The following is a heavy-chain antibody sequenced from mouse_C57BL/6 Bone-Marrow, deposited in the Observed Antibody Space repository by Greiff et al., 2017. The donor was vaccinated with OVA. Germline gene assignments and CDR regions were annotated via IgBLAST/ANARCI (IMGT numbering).Heavy chain of an antibody. CDR3: AREGWLPYAMDY. V-gene: IGHV1-69*01. CDR1: GYTFTSYW. D-gene: IGHD2-3*01. CDR2: IDPSDSYT. Sequence: QVQLKQPGAELVMPGASVKLSCKASGYTFTSYWMHWVKQRPGQGLEWIGEIDPSDSYTNYNQKFKGKSTLTVDKSSSTAYMQLSSLTSEDSAVYYCAREGWLPYAMDYWGQGTSVTVSS. J-gene: IGHJ4*01.